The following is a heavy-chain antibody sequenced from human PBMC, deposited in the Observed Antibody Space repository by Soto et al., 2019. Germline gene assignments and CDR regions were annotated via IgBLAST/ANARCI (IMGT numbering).Heavy chain of an antibody. CDR2: IGTAGST. Sequence: PGGSLRLSCAASGFTFSSYDMHWVRQATGKGLEWVSAIGTAGSTYYADSVKGRFTISRDNSKNTLYLQMNSLRAEDTAVYYCARDRIPTGMDVWGQGTTVTVSS. V-gene: IGHV3-13*01. CDR3: ARDRIPTGMDV. CDR1: GFTFSSYD. J-gene: IGHJ6*02.